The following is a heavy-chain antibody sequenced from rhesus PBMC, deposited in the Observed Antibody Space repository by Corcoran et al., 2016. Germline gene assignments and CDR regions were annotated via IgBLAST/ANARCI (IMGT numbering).Heavy chain of an antibody. CDR3: ARGQAATPFDY. CDR2: INGNRGNT. CDR1: GASISSNW. V-gene: IGHV4-80*01. D-gene: IGHD4-29*01. J-gene: IGHJ4*01. Sequence: QVQLQESGPGLVKPSETLSLTCTVSGASISSNWWSWIRQVPGKGLEWIWEINGNRGNTNYHPPIKSRVTSSKDASKNQVSLMLSSVTAADTAMYHCARGQAATPFDYWGQGVLVTVSS.